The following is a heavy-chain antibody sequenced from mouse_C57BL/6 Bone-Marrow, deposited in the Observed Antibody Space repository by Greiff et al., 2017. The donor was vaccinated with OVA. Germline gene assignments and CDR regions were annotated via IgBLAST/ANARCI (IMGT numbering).Heavy chain of an antibody. CDR3: ARDPLGSSYYYGSTWYFDV. D-gene: IGHD1-1*01. J-gene: IGHJ1*03. CDR2: INYDGSRT. CDR1: GFTFSDYY. V-gene: IGHV5-16*01. Sequence: EVKVVESEGGLVQPGSSMKLSCTASGFTFSDYYMAWVRQVPEKGLEWVANINYDGSRTYYLDSLKSRFIISRDNAKNILYLQMSSLKSEDTATYYCARDPLGSSYYYGSTWYFDVWGTGTTVTVSS.